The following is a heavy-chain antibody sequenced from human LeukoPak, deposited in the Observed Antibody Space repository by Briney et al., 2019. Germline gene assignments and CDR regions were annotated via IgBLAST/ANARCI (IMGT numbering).Heavy chain of an antibody. CDR2: ICSSGSTI. J-gene: IGHJ4*02. CDR3: ARVPRDYYYDSSVY. D-gene: IGHD3-22*01. V-gene: IGHV3-48*03. Sequence: GGSLRLSCAASGFTFSSYEMNWVRQAPGKGLEWVSYICSSGSTIYYADSVRGRFTISRDNSKNSLYLQVNILRAEDTAVYYCARVPRDYYYDSSVYWGQGTLVTVSS. CDR1: GFTFSSYE.